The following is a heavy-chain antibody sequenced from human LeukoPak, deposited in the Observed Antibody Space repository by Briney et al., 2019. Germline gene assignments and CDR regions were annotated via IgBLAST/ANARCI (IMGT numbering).Heavy chain of an antibody. CDR2: INGDGSST. V-gene: IGHV3-23*01. D-gene: IGHD3-10*01. Sequence: GRSLRLSCAASGIIFRSYAMSWVRQARGKGLEWVSAINGDGSSTYYADSVKGRFTISRDNSNNTLFLQMNSLRVEDTAVYYCAKWGAQSGSYRVVDSWGRGTLVTVSS. J-gene: IGHJ4*02. CDR3: AKWGAQSGSYRVVDS. CDR1: GIIFRSYA.